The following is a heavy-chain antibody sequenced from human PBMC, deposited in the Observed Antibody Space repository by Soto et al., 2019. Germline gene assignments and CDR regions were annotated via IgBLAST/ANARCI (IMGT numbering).Heavy chain of an antibody. Sequence: VVSLILSCSASGFTFISYAMHWVRQAPVKGLEWVAVISYDGSNKYYADSVKGRFTISRDNSKNTLYLQMNSLRAEDTAVYYCARDQGRGLQRLFLDYWGQGTLVTVSS. CDR2: ISYDGSNK. D-gene: IGHD3-3*01. CDR1: GFTFISYA. V-gene: IGHV3-30-3*01. CDR3: ARDQGRGLQRLFLDY. J-gene: IGHJ4*02.